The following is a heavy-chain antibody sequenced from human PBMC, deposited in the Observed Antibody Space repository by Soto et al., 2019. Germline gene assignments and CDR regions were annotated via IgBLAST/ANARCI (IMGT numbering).Heavy chain of an antibody. Sequence: ASVKVSCKASGYTFTSYAMHWVRQAPGQRLEWMGWISAYSGNTNYAQKLQGRVTMTTDTSTSTAYMELRSLRSDDTAVYYCARDANYGDYVWFDPWGQGTLVTVSS. CDR3: ARDANYGDYVWFDP. V-gene: IGHV1-18*01. D-gene: IGHD4-17*01. CDR1: GYTFTSYA. CDR2: ISAYSGNT. J-gene: IGHJ5*02.